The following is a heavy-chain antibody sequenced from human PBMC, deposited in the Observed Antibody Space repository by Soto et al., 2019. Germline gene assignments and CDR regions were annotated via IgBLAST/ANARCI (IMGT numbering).Heavy chain of an antibody. CDR2: LYIADGT. J-gene: IGHJ3*02. D-gene: IGHD2-15*01. Sequence: GGSLRLSCAASGFTFGSYWMSWVRQAPGKGLEWVSALYIADGTFYADSVKGRFTVSIDSSKNTVYLQMNNLSPEDTAVYYCATWLLREHAFDIWGLGTMVTVSS. CDR3: ATWLLREHAFDI. V-gene: IGHV3-53*01. CDR1: GFTFGSYW.